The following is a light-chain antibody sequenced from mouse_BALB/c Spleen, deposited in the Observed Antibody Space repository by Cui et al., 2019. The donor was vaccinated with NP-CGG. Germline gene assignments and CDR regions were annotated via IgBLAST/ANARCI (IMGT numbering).Light chain of an antibody. J-gene: IGLJ1*01. CDR3: ALWYSNHWV. CDR1: TGAVTTSNY. CDR2: GTN. V-gene: IGLV1*01. Sequence: QAVGCQESALTTSPGETVTLTCRSSTGAVTTSNYANWVQEKPDHLFTGLIGGTNNRVPGIPARFSGSLIGDKAALTITGAQTEDEAIYFCALWYSNHWVFGGGTKLTVL.